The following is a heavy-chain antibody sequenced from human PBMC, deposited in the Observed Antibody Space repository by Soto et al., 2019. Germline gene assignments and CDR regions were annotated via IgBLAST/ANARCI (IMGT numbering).Heavy chain of an antibody. D-gene: IGHD1-7*01. CDR1: GFTFSSYA. V-gene: IGHV3-23*01. CDR2: ISGSGGST. CDR3: ARGPGTTNYYYYMDV. J-gene: IGHJ6*03. Sequence: GGSLRLSCAASGFTFSSYAMSWVRQAPGKGLEWVSAISGSGGSTYYADSVKGRFTISRDNSKNTLYLQMNSLRAEETAVYYCARGPGTTNYYYYMDVWGKGTTVTVSS.